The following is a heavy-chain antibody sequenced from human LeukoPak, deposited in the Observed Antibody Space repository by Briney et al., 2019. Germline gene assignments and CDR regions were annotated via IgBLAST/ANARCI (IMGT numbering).Heavy chain of an antibody. V-gene: IGHV4-34*01. D-gene: IGHD3-22*01. Sequence: SETLSLTCAVYGGSFSGYYWSWIRQPPGKGLEWIGEINHSGSTNYNPSLKSRVTISVDTSKNQFSLKLSSVTAADTAVYYCARGGFYYDSSGYPYYFDYWGQGTLVTVSS. J-gene: IGHJ4*02. CDR2: INHSGST. CDR1: GGSFSGYY. CDR3: ARGGFYYDSSGYPYYFDY.